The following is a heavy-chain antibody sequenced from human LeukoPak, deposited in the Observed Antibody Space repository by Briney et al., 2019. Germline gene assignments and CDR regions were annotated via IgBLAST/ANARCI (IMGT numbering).Heavy chain of an antibody. CDR3: ARDGYYYVSGSYFGY. CDR1: GFTVSSNY. CDR2: IYSGGST. V-gene: IGHV3-66*01. J-gene: IGHJ4*02. Sequence: AGGSLRLSCAASGFTVSSNYMSWVRQAPGKGLEWVSVIYSGGSTYYADSVKGRFTVSRDNSKNTLYLQMNSLRAEDTAVYYCARDGYYYVSGSYFGYWGQGTLVTVSS. D-gene: IGHD3-10*01.